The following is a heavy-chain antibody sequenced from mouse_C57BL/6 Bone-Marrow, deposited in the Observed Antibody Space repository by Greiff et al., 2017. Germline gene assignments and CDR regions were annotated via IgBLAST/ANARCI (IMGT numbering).Heavy chain of an antibody. V-gene: IGHV1-81*01. Sequence: QVQLKQPGAELARPGASVKLSCKASGYTFTSYGIRWVKQRTGQGLEWIGKIYPRGGNTYYNEKFKGKATLTADKSSSTAYMELRSLTSEDCAVYFCARDGYYDSVGYWGQGTSVTVSS. CDR3: ARDGYYDSVGY. CDR1: GYTFTSYG. D-gene: IGHD2-3*01. CDR2: IYPRGGNT. J-gene: IGHJ4*01.